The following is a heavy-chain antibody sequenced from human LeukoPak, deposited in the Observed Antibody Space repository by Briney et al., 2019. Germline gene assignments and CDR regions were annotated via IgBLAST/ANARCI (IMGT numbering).Heavy chain of an antibody. V-gene: IGHV1-2*02. CDR3: AREGRRSGYYDHTISFLGY. J-gene: IGHJ4*02. CDR2: INPNSGGT. CDR1: GYTFTGYY. Sequence: ASVKVSCKASGYTFTGYYMHWVRQAPGQGLEWMGWINPNSGGTNYAQKFQGRVTMTRDTSSSTAYMELSRLRSDDTAVYYCAREGRRSGYYDHTISFLGYWGQGTLVTVSS. D-gene: IGHD3-3*01.